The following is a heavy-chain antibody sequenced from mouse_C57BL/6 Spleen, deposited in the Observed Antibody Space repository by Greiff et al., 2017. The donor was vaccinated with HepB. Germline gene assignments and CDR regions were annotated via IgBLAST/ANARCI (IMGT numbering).Heavy chain of an antibody. CDR3: AKGGYDGYYWYFDV. Sequence: QVQLQQSGPGLVQPSQSLSITCTVSGFSLTSYGVHWVRQSPGKGLEWLGVIWRGGSTDYNAAFMSRLSITKDNSKSQVFFKMNSMQADDTAIYCGAKGGYDGYYWYFDVWGTGTTVTVSS. CDR2: IWRGGST. V-gene: IGHV2-5*01. J-gene: IGHJ1*03. CDR1: GFSLTSYG. D-gene: IGHD2-3*01.